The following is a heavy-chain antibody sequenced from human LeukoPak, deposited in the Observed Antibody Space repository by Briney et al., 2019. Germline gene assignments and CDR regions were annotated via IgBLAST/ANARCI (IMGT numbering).Heavy chain of an antibody. CDR3: ARGGGSPRGPLVY. CDR2: IYYSGST. CDR1: GGSISSYY. Sequence: SETLSLTCTVSGGSISSYYWSWIRQPPGKGLEWIGYIYYSGSTNYNPSPKSRVTISVDTSKNQFSLKLSSVTAADTAVYYCARGGGSPRGPLVYWGQGTLVTVSS. V-gene: IGHV4-59*01. D-gene: IGHD1-26*01. J-gene: IGHJ4*02.